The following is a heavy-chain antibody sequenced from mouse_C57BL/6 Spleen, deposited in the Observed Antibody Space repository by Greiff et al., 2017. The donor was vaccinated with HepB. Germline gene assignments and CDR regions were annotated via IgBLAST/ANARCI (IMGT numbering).Heavy chain of an antibody. D-gene: IGHD2-4*01. CDR1: GYSFTSYY. J-gene: IGHJ3*01. Sequence: QVQLKESGPELVKPGASVKISCKASGYSFTSYYIHWVKQRPGQGLEWIGWIYPGSGNTKYNEKFKGKATLTADTSSSTAYMQLSSLTSEDSAVYYCARYDYDGSWFAYWGQGTLVTVSA. V-gene: IGHV1-66*01. CDR3: ARYDYDGSWFAY. CDR2: IYPGSGNT.